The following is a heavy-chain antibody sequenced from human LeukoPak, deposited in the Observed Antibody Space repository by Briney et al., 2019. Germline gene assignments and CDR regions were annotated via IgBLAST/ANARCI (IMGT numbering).Heavy chain of an antibody. CDR1: GGTFSSYA. CDR3: ARSPYYDSSGYYFDY. Sequence: SVKVSCKASGGTFSSYAISWVRQAPGQGLERMGRIIPILGIANYAQKFQGRVTITADKSTSTAYMELSSLRSEDTAVYYCARSPYYDSSGYYFDYWGQGTLVTVSS. D-gene: IGHD3-22*01. V-gene: IGHV1-69*04. J-gene: IGHJ4*02. CDR2: IIPILGIA.